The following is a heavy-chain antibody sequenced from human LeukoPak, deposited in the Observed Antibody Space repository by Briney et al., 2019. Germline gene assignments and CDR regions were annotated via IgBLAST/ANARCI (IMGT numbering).Heavy chain of an antibody. V-gene: IGHV3-7*03. J-gene: IGHJ3*02. CDR3: AKDVGVGQQPSDAFDI. CDR2: IKPDGSDR. D-gene: IGHD6-13*01. CDR1: GLIFRSYW. Sequence: PGGSLRLSCEASGLIFRSYWMAWVRQAPGKGREWVANIKPDGSDRYYVDSVKGRFTISRDNSKNTLYLQMNSLRAEDTAVYYCAKDVGVGQQPSDAFDIWGQGTMVTVSS.